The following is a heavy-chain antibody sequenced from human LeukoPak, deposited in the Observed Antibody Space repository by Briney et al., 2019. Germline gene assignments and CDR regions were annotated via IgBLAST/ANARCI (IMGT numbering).Heavy chain of an antibody. Sequence: PGGSLRLSCAASGFTFSSYAMHWVRQAPGKGLEWVAVISYDGSNKYYADSVKGRFTISRDNSKNTLYLQMNSLRAEDTAVYYCARDPYCSSTSCYLFGYWGQGTLVTVSS. J-gene: IGHJ4*02. CDR1: GFTFSSYA. D-gene: IGHD2-2*01. V-gene: IGHV3-30*04. CDR2: ISYDGSNK. CDR3: ARDPYCSSTSCYLFGY.